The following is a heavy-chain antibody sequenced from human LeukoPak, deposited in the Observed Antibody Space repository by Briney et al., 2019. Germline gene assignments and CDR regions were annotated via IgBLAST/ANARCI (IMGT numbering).Heavy chain of an antibody. J-gene: IGHJ4*02. Sequence: ASVEVSCKASGYTFTGYYMHWVRQAPGQGLEWMGWINPNSGGTNYAQKFQGRVTMTRDTSISTAYMELSRLRSDDTAVYYCARDTRVRFLEWLFDYWGQGTLVTVSS. CDR3: ARDTRVRFLEWLFDY. V-gene: IGHV1-2*02. D-gene: IGHD3-3*01. CDR2: INPNSGGT. CDR1: GYTFTGYY.